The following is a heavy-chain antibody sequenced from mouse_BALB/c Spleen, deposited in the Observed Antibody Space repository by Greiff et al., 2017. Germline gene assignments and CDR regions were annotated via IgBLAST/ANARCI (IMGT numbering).Heavy chain of an antibody. J-gene: IGHJ1*01. D-gene: IGHD2-4*01. Sequence: EVKLMESGGGLVQPGGSLRLSCATSGFTFSDFYMEWVRQPPGKRLEWIAASRNKANDYTTEYSASGKGRFIVSRDTSQSILYLQMNALRAEDTAIYYCARGIYYDYDGSWYFDVWGAGTTVTVSS. CDR1: GFTFSDFY. CDR2: SRNKANDYTT. V-gene: IGHV7-1*02. CDR3: ARGIYYDYDGSWYFDV.